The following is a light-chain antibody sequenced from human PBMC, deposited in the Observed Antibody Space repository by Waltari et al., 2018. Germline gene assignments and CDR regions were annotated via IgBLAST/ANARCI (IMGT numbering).Light chain of an antibody. CDR1: SLRSYY. Sequence: SSELTQDPAVSVAMGQTVRITCQGDSLRSYYASWYQQRPGQAPILVMYDKNNRPSGVPDRFSGSRLDDAASLSITGAQAEDEGSYYCHSRDGSGVGGSFGGGTKLTVL. V-gene: IGLV3-19*01. CDR2: DKN. J-gene: IGLJ2*01. CDR3: HSRDGSGVGGS.